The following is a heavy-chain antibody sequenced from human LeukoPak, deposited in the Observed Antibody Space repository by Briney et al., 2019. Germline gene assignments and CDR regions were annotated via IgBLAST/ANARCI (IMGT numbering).Heavy chain of an antibody. V-gene: IGHV3-30*18. CDR1: GFIFSTYD. CDR2: VSYDGSNI. J-gene: IGHJ4*02. CDR3: AKSLDAQAVADPFDY. D-gene: IGHD6-19*01. Sequence: GGSLRLSRAASGFIFSTYDMHWVRQAPGKGLEWVAVVSYDGSNIYHAASVQGRFTISRDNSKNTLYLQMNSLRAEDTAVYYCAKSLDAQAVADPFDYWGQGTLVTVSS.